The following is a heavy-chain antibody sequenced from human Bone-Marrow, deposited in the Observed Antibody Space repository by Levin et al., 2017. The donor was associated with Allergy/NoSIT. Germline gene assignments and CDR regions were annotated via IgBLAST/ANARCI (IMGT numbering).Heavy chain of an antibody. J-gene: IGHJ3*02. D-gene: IGHD3-10*01. Sequence: PGGSLRLSCAASGFTVSSNYMSWVRQAPGKGLEWVSVIYSGGSTYYADSVKGRFTISRDNSKNTLYLQMNSLRAEDTAVYYCARELITMVRGVISPDAFDIWGQGTMVTVSS. CDR1: GFTVSSNY. V-gene: IGHV3-53*01. CDR2: IYSGGST. CDR3: ARELITMVRGVISPDAFDI.